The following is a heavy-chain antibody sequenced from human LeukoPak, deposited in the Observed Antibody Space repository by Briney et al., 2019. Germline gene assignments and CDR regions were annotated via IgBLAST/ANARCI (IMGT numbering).Heavy chain of an antibody. CDR3: ARNGDYDGRGFYYFFDS. D-gene: IGHD3-22*01. V-gene: IGHV3-7*04. CDR2: IKQDGSEK. Sequence: GGSLRLSCAASGFTFTGYWMSWVRHAQGKGVEWVANIKQDGSEKYYVDSVKGRFTISRDNAKNSLSLQMNRLRAEDTAVYYCARNGDYDGRGFYYFFDSWGRGTLVTVSS. J-gene: IGHJ4*02. CDR1: GFTFTGYW.